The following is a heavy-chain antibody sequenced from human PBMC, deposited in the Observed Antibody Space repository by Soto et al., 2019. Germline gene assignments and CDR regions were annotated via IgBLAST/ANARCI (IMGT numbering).Heavy chain of an antibody. D-gene: IGHD3-10*01. CDR3: ASAFYGPADYYYCNGMDV. J-gene: IGHJ6*02. CDR2: INHSGST. CDR1: GGSFSGYY. V-gene: IGHV4-34*01. Sequence: QVQLQQWGAGLLKPSETLSLTCAVYGGSFSGYYWSWIRQPPGKGLEWIGEINHSGSTNDNPSLKGRGTISVDTSKNQFSLKLSSVPAADTAVYYCASAFYGPADYYYCNGMDVWGHGTTVTVSS.